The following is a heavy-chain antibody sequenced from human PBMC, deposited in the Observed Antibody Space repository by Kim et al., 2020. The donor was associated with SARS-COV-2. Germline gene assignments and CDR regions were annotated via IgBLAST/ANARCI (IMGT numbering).Heavy chain of an antibody. Sequence: SETLSLTCAVYGGSLSGYYWSWIRQPPGKGLEWIGEINYSGSTNYHPSLKSRVTITVDTSKNQFSLKLRSVTAADTAVYYCARGVITVDYGMDVWGHGATVRVPS. V-gene: IGHV4-34*01. D-gene: IGHD1-20*01. CDR2: INYSGST. CDR3: ARGVITVDYGMDV. J-gene: IGHJ6*02. CDR1: GGSLSGYY.